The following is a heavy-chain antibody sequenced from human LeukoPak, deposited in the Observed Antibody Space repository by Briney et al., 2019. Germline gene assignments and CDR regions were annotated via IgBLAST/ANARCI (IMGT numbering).Heavy chain of an antibody. CDR3: ARISVGAAGNNWFDP. V-gene: IGHV4-39*01. J-gene: IGHJ5*02. Sequence: PSETLSLTCTVSGGSISSSGYYWGWIRQPPGKGLEWIGSIYYSGSTYYNPSLKSRVTISVDTSKNQFSLKLSSVTAADTAVYYCARISVGAAGNNWFDPWGQGTLVTVSS. D-gene: IGHD6-13*01. CDR2: IYYSGST. CDR1: GGSISSSGYY.